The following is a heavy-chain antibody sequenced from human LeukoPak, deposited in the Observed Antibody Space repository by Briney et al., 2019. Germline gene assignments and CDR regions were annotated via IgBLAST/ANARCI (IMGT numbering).Heavy chain of an antibody. CDR1: GGSFSGYY. D-gene: IGHD2-2*03. CDR2: INHSGST. J-gene: IGHJ6*03. CDR3: ARRLGYCSSTSCYSVKYYMDV. Sequence: SETLSLTCAVYGGSFSGYYWSWIRQPPGKELEWIGEINHSGSTNYNPPLKSRVTISVDTSKNQFSLKLSSVTAADTAVYYCARRLGYCSSTSCYSVKYYMDVWGKGTTVTISS. V-gene: IGHV4-34*01.